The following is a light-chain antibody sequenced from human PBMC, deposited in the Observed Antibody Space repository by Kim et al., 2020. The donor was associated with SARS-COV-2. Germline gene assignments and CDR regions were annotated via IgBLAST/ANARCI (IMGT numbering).Light chain of an antibody. V-gene: IGLV1-40*01. CDR3: QSYDSSLSGSGV. J-gene: IGLJ1*01. CDR1: SSNIVAGWL. Sequence: VTTPATGRSSNIVAGWLVHGDQQLPGTAPKLLIYGNSNRPSGVPDRFSGSKSGTSASLAITGLQAEDEADYYCQSYDSSLSGSGVFGTGTKVTVL. CDR2: GNS.